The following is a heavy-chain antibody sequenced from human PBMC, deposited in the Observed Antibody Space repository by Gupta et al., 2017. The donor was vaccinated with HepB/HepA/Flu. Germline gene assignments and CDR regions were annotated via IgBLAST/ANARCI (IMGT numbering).Heavy chain of an antibody. CDR3: IAHDLAYYDQR. CDR2: VKTKVYGETK. J-gene: IGHJ1*01. V-gene: IGHV3-15*01. CDR1: GFTFSGAW. D-gene: IGHD3-3*01. Sequence: EAQLVESGGGLVKPGGSLRLSCAASGFTFSGAWMTWVRQAPGRGLEWVARVKTKVYGETKDYGAPVKGRFSVSRDDSENMVFLQMNNLRAEDTAVYYCIAHDLAYYDQRWGQGTLVTVSS.